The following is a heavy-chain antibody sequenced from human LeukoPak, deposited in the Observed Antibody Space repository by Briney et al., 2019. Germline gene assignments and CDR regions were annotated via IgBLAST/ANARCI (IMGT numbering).Heavy chain of an antibody. V-gene: IGHV1-69*13. CDR1: GGTFSSYA. CDR3: ARHQLLSSPERYLDYGMDV. Sequence: ASVKVSCKASGGTFSSYAISWVRQPPGQGLEWMGGIIPICGTANYAQKFQGRVTITADESTSTAYMELSSLRSEDTAVYYCARHQLLSSPERYLDYGMDVWGKGTTVTVSS. J-gene: IGHJ6*04. CDR2: IIPICGTA. D-gene: IGHD2-2*01.